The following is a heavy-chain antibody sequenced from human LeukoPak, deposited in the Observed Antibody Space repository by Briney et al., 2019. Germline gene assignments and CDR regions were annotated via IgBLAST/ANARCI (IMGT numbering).Heavy chain of an antibody. CDR1: GYTFTGYC. D-gene: IGHD5-18*01. V-gene: IGHV1-2*02. J-gene: IGHJ3*02. CDR3: SSIPGGYTYGDDAFDI. CDR2: INPKSGGT. Sequence: GASVTVSRKASGYTFTGYCMHWVWQAPGQGLGWVGWINPKSGGTNYAQKFQGKVTMTRYTSISTAYMELSRLRSDDTAVYYCSSIPGGYTYGDDAFDIWGQGTMVTVSS.